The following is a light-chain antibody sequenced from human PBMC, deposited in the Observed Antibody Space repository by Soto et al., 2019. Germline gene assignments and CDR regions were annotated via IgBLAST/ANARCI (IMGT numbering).Light chain of an antibody. CDR1: QSVSSN. CDR3: QQYNNWGA. J-gene: IGKJ1*01. CDR2: GAS. Sequence: EIVMTQSPATLSVSPGERATLSCRASQSVSSNLAWYQQKPGQAPRLLIYGASTRATGIPARFSGSGSGTEFTLTSSSLQSEGLAVYYCQQYNNWGAFGQGTKVEIK. V-gene: IGKV3-15*01.